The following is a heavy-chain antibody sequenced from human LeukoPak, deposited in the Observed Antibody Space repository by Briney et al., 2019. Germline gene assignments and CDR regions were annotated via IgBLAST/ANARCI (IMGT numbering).Heavy chain of an antibody. D-gene: IGHD3-22*01. Sequence: PGGSLRLSCAASGFTFSSYGMHWVRQAPGKGLEWVAVISYDGSNKYYADSVKGRFTISRDNSKNTLYLQMNSLRAEDTAVYYCARVGYYYDSSGYYSNFDYWGQGTLVTVSS. J-gene: IGHJ4*02. CDR2: ISYDGSNK. CDR3: ARVGYYYDSSGYYSNFDY. CDR1: GFTFSSYG. V-gene: IGHV3-30*03.